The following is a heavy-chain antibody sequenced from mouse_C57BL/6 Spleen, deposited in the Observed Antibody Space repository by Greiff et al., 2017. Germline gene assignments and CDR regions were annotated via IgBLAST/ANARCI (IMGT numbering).Heavy chain of an antibody. CDR2: INPSNGGT. J-gene: IGHJ1*03. Sequence: QVQLQQSGTELVKPGASVKLSCKASGYTFTSYWMHWVKQRPGQGLEWIGNINPSNGGTNYNEKFKSKATLTVDKSSSTAYMQLSSLTSEDSAVYYCARERPITTVVEGYFDVWGTGTTVTVSS. V-gene: IGHV1-53*01. CDR3: ARERPITTVVEGYFDV. CDR1: GYTFTSYW. D-gene: IGHD1-1*01.